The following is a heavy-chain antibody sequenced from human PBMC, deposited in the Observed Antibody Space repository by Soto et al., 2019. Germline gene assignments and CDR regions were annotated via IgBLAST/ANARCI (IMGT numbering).Heavy chain of an antibody. CDR2: TYYRSKWYN. D-gene: IGHD1-26*01. Sequence: SQTLSLTCAISGDRVSSNSAAWNCIIQSPSRGLEWLGRTYYRSKWYNDYAVSLKGRITVNPDTSKNQFSLQLNSLTPEDTAVYYCAREYSGSAFHVWGQGTMVTVSS. CDR1: GDRVSSNSAA. V-gene: IGHV6-1*01. J-gene: IGHJ3*01. CDR3: AREYSGSAFHV.